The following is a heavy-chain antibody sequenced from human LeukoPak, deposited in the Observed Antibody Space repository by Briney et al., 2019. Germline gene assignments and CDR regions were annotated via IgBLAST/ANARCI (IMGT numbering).Heavy chain of an antibody. CDR1: GFTFDDHG. CDR2: LNWNGGTT. V-gene: IGHV3-20*04. Sequence: RPGGSLRLSCAASGFTFDDHGMSWVRQAPGKGLEWVSGLNWNGGTTGYADSVRGRFTISRDNAKNSLYLQMHSLRAEDTALYFCARNHPSDYHPTDCDSETSTPYHFDSWGQGTLVTVSS. D-gene: IGHD4-11*01. CDR3: ARNHPSDYHPTDCDSETSTPYHFDS. J-gene: IGHJ4*02.